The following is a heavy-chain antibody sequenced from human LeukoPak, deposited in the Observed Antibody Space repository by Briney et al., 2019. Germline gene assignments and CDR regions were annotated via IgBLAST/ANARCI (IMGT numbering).Heavy chain of an antibody. D-gene: IGHD2-21*02. CDR3: AREGNAYCGGDCYFGAFDI. Sequence: SETLSLTCTVSSGSISSSSYNWGWIRQPPGKGLEWIGSIYYSGSTYYNASLKSRFTISVDTSKNQFSLNLSSMTAADTAVYYCAREGNAYCGGDCYFGAFDIWGQGTMVTVSS. CDR1: SGSISSSSYN. CDR2: IYYSGST. J-gene: IGHJ3*02. V-gene: IGHV4-39*07.